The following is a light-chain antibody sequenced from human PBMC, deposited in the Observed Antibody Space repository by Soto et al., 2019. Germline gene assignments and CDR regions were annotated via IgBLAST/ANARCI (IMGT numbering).Light chain of an antibody. V-gene: IGKV4-1*01. CDR1: PRVLYSSNNKNY. CDR2: WAS. CDR3: QQYYSTPWT. J-gene: IGKJ1*01. Sequence: DIVMTQSPDSLAVSLGERATINCKSSPRVLYSSNNKNYLAWYQQKPGQPPKLLIYWASTRESGVPDRFSGSGSGTDFTLTISRLQAEDVAVYYCQQYYSTPWTFGQGTKVEIK.